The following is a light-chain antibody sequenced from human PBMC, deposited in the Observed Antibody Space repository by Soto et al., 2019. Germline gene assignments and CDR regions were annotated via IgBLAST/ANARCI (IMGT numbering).Light chain of an antibody. V-gene: IGLV2-14*01. CDR1: SSDVGGHDH. J-gene: IGLJ2*01. Sequence: QSALTQPASVSGSPGQWITISCTGTSSDVGGHDHVSWYQQHPGKAPKLMIYDVTYRPSGISSRFSGSKSGHTASLTISGLQAEDEADYYCSSFTSTSTLVLFGGGTKLTVL. CDR3: SSFTSTSTLVL. CDR2: DVT.